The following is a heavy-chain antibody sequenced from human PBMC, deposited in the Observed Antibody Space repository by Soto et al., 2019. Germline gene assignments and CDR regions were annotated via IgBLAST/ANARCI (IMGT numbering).Heavy chain of an antibody. CDR2: IIPIFGTA. D-gene: IGHD2-2*01. CDR3: ASGYCSSTSCYDFDY. Sequence: SVKVSCKASGGTFSSYAISWVRQAPGQGLEWMGGIIPIFGTANYAQKFQGRVTITADESTSTAYMELSSLRSEDTAVYYCASGYCSSTSCYDFDYWGQGTLVTVSS. V-gene: IGHV1-69*13. J-gene: IGHJ4*02. CDR1: GGTFSSYA.